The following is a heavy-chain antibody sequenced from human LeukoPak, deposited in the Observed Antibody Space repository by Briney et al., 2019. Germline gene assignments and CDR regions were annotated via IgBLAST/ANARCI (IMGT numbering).Heavy chain of an antibody. CDR1: GGTFSSYA. V-gene: IGHV1-69*13. CDR2: IIPIFGTA. Sequence: SVKVSCKASGGTFSSYAISWVRQAPGQGLEWMGGIIPIFGTANYAQKFQGRVTITADESTSTAYMELSSLRSEDTAVYYCARGPDIVVVTAPIYYYYGMDVWGQGTMVTVSS. J-gene: IGHJ6*02. CDR3: ARGPDIVVVTAPIYYYYGMDV. D-gene: IGHD2-21*02.